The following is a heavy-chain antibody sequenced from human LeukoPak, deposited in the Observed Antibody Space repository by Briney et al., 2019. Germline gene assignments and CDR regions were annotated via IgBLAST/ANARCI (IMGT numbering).Heavy chain of an antibody. J-gene: IGHJ4*02. Sequence: GGSLRLSCAASGFTFSSYGMHWVRQAPGKELEWVAFIRYDGSNKYYADSVKGRFTISRDNSKHTLYLQMNSLRAEDTAVYYCATDTYYYGSGSPDALDYWGQGTLVTVSS. CDR2: IRYDGSNK. CDR3: ATDTYYYGSGSPDALDY. V-gene: IGHV3-30*02. D-gene: IGHD3-10*01. CDR1: GFTFSSYG.